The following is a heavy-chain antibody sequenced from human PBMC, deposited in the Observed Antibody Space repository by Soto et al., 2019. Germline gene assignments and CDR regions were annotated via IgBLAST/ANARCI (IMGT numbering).Heavy chain of an antibody. J-gene: IGHJ6*02. V-gene: IGHV1-18*01. CDR3: ARDGSYYYVGAGTHAGMDV. CDR1: GYTFTSYG. CDR2: ISAYNGNT. Sequence: ASVKGSCKASGYTFTSYGISWVRQAPGQGLEWMGWISAYNGNTNYAQKLQGRVTMTTDTSTSTAYMELRSLRSDDTAVYYCARDGSYYYVGAGTHAGMDVWGQGXTVTVYS. D-gene: IGHD3-10*02.